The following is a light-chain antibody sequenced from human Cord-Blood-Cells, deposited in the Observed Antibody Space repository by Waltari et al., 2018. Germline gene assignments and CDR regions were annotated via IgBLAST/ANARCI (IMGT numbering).Light chain of an antibody. V-gene: IGKV3-11*01. Sequence: EIVLTQSPATPSLSPGHRVTLSCRASQSVSSYLAWYQQKPGQAPRLLIYDASNRATGIPARFSGSGSGTDFTLTISSLEPEDFAVYYCQQRSNWLTFGGGTKVEIK. J-gene: IGKJ4*01. CDR1: QSVSSY. CDR2: DAS. CDR3: QQRSNWLT.